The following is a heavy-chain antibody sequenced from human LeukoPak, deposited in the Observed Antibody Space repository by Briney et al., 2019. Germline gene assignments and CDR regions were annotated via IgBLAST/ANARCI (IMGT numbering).Heavy chain of an antibody. D-gene: IGHD6-13*01. V-gene: IGHV1-2*02. J-gene: IGHJ4*02. CDR1: GYTFTGYY. CDR3: ARPKGRAAGTWDY. Sequence: EASVKVSCKASGYTFTGYYMHWVRQAPGQGLEWMGWINPNSGGTNYAQKFQGRVTMTRDTSISTAYMELSRLRSDDTAVYYCARPKGRAAGTWDYWGQGTLVTVSS. CDR2: INPNSGGT.